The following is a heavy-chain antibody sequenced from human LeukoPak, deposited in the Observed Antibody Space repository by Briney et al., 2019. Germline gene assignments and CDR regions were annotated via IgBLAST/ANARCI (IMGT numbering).Heavy chain of an antibody. V-gene: IGHV4-34*01. J-gene: IGHJ3*02. CDR1: GGSFSFYY. CDR2: ISQSGST. CDR3: ARALGAFDI. Sequence: SETLSLTCGVSGGSFSFYYWSWIRQPPGKGLEWIGEISQSGSTNYNPSLKSRVNISLDTSENQFSLKLSSVTAADTAVYYCARALGAFDIWGQGTMVTVST.